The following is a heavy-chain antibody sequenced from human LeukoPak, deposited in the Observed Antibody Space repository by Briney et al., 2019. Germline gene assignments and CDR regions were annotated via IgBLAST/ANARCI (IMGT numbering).Heavy chain of an antibody. CDR1: GFTFSSYW. D-gene: IGHD4-17*01. CDR3: ARGSGDHYYYYAMDV. Sequence: GGSLRLSCAASGFTFSSYWMHWVRQAPGKGLEWVSRINSDGSSTSYADSVKGRFTISRDNAKNTLYLQMNSLRAEDTAMYYCARGSGDHYYYYAMDVWGQGTTVTVSS. V-gene: IGHV3-74*01. CDR2: INSDGSST. J-gene: IGHJ6*02.